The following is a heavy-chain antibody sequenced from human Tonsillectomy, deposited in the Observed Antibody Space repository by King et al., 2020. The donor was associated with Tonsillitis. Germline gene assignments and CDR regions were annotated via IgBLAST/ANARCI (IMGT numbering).Heavy chain of an antibody. D-gene: IGHD1-26*01. CDR1: GFTFGDYA. CDR2: IRSKAYGGTT. CDR3: TREPPREGELLSDYFDY. V-gene: IGHV3-49*03. Sequence: VQLVESGGGLVQPGRSLRLSCTASGFTFGDYATSWFRQAPGKGLEWVSFIRSKAYGGTTEYAASVKGRFTISRDDSKSIAYLQMNSLKTEDTAVYYCTREPPREGELLSDYFDYWGQGTLVTVSS. J-gene: IGHJ4*02.